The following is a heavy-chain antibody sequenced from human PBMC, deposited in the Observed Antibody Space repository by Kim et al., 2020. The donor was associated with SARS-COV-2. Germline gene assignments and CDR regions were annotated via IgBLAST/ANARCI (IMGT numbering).Heavy chain of an antibody. Sequence: SETLSLTCVVSGPSISSSSCWSWVRQPPGKGLEWIGEVDHSGTTSYNVSLKSRVTISVDKSKNQFSLRLNSVSAADTAVYYCARGVSSAWTLRAWFDPWGQGTLVTVSP. CDR2: VDHSGTT. V-gene: IGHV4-4*02. D-gene: IGHD3-22*01. CDR3: ARGVSSAWTLRAWFDP. CDR1: GPSISSSSC. J-gene: IGHJ5*02.